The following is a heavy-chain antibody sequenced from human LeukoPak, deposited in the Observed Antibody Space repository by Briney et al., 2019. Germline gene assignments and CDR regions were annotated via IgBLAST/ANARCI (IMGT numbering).Heavy chain of an antibody. CDR3: AKMDYDFWSGSFDH. CDR2: ISGSGGST. Sequence: GRSLRLPCAASGFTFSSYAMSWVRQAPGKGLEWVSAISGSGGSTYYADSVKGRFTISRDNSKNTLYLQMNSLGAEDTAVYYCAKMDYDFWSGSFDHWGQGTLVTVSS. CDR1: GFTFSSYA. V-gene: IGHV3-23*01. J-gene: IGHJ4*02. D-gene: IGHD3-3*01.